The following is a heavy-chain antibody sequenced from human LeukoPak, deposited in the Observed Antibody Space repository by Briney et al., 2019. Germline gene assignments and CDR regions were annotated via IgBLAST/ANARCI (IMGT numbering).Heavy chain of an antibody. J-gene: IGHJ5*02. D-gene: IGHD4-17*01. Sequence: SETLSLTCTVSSGSTSSGGYYWSWIRQHPGKGLEWIGYIYYSGSTYYNPSLKSRVTISVDTSKNQFSLKLSSVTAADTAVYYCARSHDYGDLNWFDPWGQGTLVTVSS. CDR2: IYYSGST. CDR3: ARSHDYGDLNWFDP. CDR1: SGSTSSGGYY. V-gene: IGHV4-31*03.